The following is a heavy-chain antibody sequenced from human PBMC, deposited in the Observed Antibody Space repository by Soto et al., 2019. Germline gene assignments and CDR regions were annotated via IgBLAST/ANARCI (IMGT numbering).Heavy chain of an antibody. CDR3: ASATVVSYYYFDY. CDR2: VSSSSSYI. CDR1: GFTFSSYS. D-gene: IGHD2-15*01. J-gene: IGHJ4*01. V-gene: IGHV3-21*01. Sequence: PGGSLRLSCAASGFTFSSYSMNWVRQAPGKGLEWVSSVSSSSSYIYYADSVKGRFTISRDNAKNSLYLQMNSLRAEDTAVYYCASATVVSYYYFDYWRHGTLVTVS.